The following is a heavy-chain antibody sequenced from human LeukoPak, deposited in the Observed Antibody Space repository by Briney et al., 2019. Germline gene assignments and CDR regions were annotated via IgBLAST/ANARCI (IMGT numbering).Heavy chain of an antibody. CDR2: IIGDSTDI. V-gene: IGHV3-21*01. J-gene: IGHJ4*02. CDR1: GFTFASYS. Sequence: VGSLRLSCAASGFTFASYSMNWVRQAPGKGLEWVSSIIGDSTDIYNAGSVKGRFTISRDNAQASLYLQMIIRGADDPAVYYCARVSGRLERQRDLDYWGQGTLVIVSS. D-gene: IGHD1-1*01. CDR3: ARVSGRLERQRDLDY.